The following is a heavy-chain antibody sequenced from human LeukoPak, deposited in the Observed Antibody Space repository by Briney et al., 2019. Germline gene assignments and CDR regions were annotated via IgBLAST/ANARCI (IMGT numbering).Heavy chain of an antibody. CDR2: IGTAADT. CDR3: ARVVRPSYYDFWSGYYVDY. V-gene: IGHV3-13*01. CDR1: EFTFSNYD. D-gene: IGHD3-3*01. Sequence: GGSLRLSCAASEFTFSNYDMHWVRQPTGKGLKWVSPIGTAADTYYLGSVKGRFTISRENAKNSLYLQMNSLRAEDTAVYYCARVVRPSYYDFWSGYYVDYWGQGTLVTVSS. J-gene: IGHJ4*02.